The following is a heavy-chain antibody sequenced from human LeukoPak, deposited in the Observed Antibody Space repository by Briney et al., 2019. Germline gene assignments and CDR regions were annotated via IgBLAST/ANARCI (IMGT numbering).Heavy chain of an antibody. CDR3: AKGYSSGWYRY. J-gene: IGHJ4*02. V-gene: IGHV3-21*01. CDR2: ISNDGKYI. D-gene: IGHD6-19*01. Sequence: GGSLRLSCAASGFTFSSYSMNWVRQAPGKGLEWVSSISNDGKYIYYADSVRGLFTISRDTAKSSLYLQMNSLRAEDTAVYYCAKGYSSGWYRYWGQGTLVTVSS. CDR1: GFTFSSYS.